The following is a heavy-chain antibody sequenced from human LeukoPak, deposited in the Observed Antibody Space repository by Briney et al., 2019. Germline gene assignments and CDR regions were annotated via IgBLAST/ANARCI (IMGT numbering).Heavy chain of an antibody. D-gene: IGHD5-18*01. CDR2: IYSGGST. J-gene: IGHJ4*02. V-gene: IGHV3-53*01. Sequence: GSLRLSCAASGFTVSSNYMSWVRQAPGKGLEWVSVIYSGGSTYYADSVKGRFTISRDNSKNTLYLQMNSLRAEDTAVYYCARGPTGYSYGYDYFDYWGQGTLVTVSS. CDR1: GFTVSSNY. CDR3: ARGPTGYSYGYDYFDY.